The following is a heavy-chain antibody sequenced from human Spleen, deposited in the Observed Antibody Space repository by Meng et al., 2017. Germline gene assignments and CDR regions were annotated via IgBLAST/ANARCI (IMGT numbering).Heavy chain of an antibody. CDR3: ARGPTTMAHDFDY. J-gene: IGHJ4*02. CDR2: INHSGST. V-gene: IGHV4-34*01. CDR1: GGAFSDYY. D-gene: IGHD4-11*01. Sequence: QQWGGWFLKACDTLALACVVSGGAFSDYYWSWIRQPPGKGLEWIGEINHSGSTNYNPSLESRATISVDTSQNNLSLKLSSVTAADSAVYYCARGPTTMAHDFDYWGQGTLVTVSS.